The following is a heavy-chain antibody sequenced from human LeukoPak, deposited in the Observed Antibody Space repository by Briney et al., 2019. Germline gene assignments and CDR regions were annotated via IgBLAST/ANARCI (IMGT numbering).Heavy chain of an antibody. Sequence: GGSLRLSCAASGFTFSSYAMSWVRQAPGKGLEWVSAISGSGGSTYYADSVKGRFTISRDNSKNTLYLRMNSLRAEDTAVYYCAKDRGVRGFCDAFDIWGQGTMVTVSS. CDR2: ISGSGGST. V-gene: IGHV3-23*01. D-gene: IGHD3-10*01. CDR3: AKDRGVRGFCDAFDI. J-gene: IGHJ3*02. CDR1: GFTFSSYA.